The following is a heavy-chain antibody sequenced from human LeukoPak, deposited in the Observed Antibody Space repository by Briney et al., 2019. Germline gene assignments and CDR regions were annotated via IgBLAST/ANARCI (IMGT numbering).Heavy chain of an antibody. CDR1: GGSISSYY. CDR2: IYYIGTT. Sequence: PSETLSLTCTVSGGSISSYYWSWIRQPPGKGLEWIGYIYYIGTTNYNPSLKSRVTISVDTSKNQFSLKLSSVTAADTAVYYCARDSRYYYYMDVWGKGTTVTVSS. J-gene: IGHJ6*03. CDR3: ARDSRYYYYMDV. V-gene: IGHV4-59*01.